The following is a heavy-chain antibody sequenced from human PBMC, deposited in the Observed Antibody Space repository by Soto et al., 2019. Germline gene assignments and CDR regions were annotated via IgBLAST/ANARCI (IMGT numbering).Heavy chain of an antibody. V-gene: IGHV4-59*01. CDR2: IYYTGSP. CDR1: GASLNGSF. CDR3: ARAPSWNYDS. J-gene: IGHJ5*01. Sequence: SETLSLTFTVSGASLNGSFWSWIRQAPGKGLEWIGHIYYTGSPNYNPSLRSRVTISVDTSKQQVSLMLKSVTAADTAVYFCARAPSWNYDSWGQGTLVTVS. D-gene: IGHD1-7*01.